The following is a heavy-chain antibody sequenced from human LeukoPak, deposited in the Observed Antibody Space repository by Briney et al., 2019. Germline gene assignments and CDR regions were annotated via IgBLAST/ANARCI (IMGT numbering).Heavy chain of an antibody. CDR3: ARYYDYFDC. CDR2: INHSGST. J-gene: IGHJ4*02. Sequence: SETLSLTCAVYGGSFSGYYWSWIRQPPGKGLEWIGEINHSGSTNYNPSLKSRVTISVDTSKNQFSLKLSSVTAADTAVYYCARYYDYFDCWGQGTLVTVSS. CDR1: GGSFSGYY. D-gene: IGHD3-3*01. V-gene: IGHV4-34*01.